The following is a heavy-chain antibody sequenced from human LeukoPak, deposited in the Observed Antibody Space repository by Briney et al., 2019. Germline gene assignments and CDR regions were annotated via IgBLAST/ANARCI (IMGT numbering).Heavy chain of an antibody. CDR3: ARDREQLVYYYYGMDV. CDR2: IIPIFGTA. V-gene: IGHV1-69*01. CDR1: GGTFSSYA. J-gene: IGHJ6*04. D-gene: IGHD6-13*01. Sequence: ASVKVSCKASGGTFSSYAISWVRQAPGRGLEWMGGIIPIFGTANYAQKFQGRVTITADESTSTAYMELSSLGSEDTAVYYCARDREQLVYYYYGMDVWGKGTTVTVSS.